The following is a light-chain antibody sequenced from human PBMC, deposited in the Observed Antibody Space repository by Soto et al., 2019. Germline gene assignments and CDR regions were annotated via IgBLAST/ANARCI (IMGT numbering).Light chain of an antibody. CDR3: QQYNSYWT. CDR1: QSICSW. V-gene: IGKV1-5*01. Sequence: DIQMTQYPSTLSASLGARVTITCRASQSICSWLAWYQQKPAKAPKLLIYDDSSLELEVPSRFSGSGSGTEFTLSISRLQPDEFSTYYCQQYNSYWTFGQGTKGEIK. J-gene: IGKJ1*01. CDR2: DDS.